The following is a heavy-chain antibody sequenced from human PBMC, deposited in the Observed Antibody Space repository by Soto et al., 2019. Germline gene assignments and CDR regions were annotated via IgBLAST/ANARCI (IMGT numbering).Heavy chain of an antibody. CDR2: IYATGTT. D-gene: IGHD3-16*01. Sequence: SEALSLTCTVSGASISGFYWSWIRKSAGKGLEWIGRIYATGTTDYNPSLKSRVMMSVDTSKKQFSLKLRSVTAADTSVYYCVRDGPKCLRDWFDPWGQGISVTVSS. CDR3: VRDGPKCLRDWFDP. V-gene: IGHV4-4*07. J-gene: IGHJ5*02. CDR1: GASISGFY.